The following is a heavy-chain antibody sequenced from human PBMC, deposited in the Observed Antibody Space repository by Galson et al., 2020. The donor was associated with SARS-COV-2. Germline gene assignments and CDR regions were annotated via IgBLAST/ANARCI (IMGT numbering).Heavy chain of an antibody. Sequence: SETLSLTCTVSGGSINHYYWSWIRQPPGKGLEWLGYIYSTGSTNYNPSLKSRVTISVDTSKNQFSLNLRSVTAADTAVYYCASVKLGDYNFGMVVWGQGTSVTVSS. V-gene: IGHV4-59*08. CDR1: GGSINHYY. J-gene: IGHJ6*02. CDR2: IYSTGST. CDR3: ASVKLGDYNFGMVV. D-gene: IGHD7-27*01.